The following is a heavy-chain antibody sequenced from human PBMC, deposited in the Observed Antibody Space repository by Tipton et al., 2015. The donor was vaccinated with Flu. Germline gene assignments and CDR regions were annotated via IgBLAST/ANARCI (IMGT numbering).Heavy chain of an antibody. CDR3: ARQLGGGDCY. CDR2: IKQDGSQK. Sequence: SLRLSCAASGFTFSSYWMSWVRQPPGKGLEWVANIKQDGSQKYYVDSVMGRFTISRDNAKNSLFLQMNNLRAEDTAVYYCARQLGGGDCYWGQGTLVTVSS. J-gene: IGHJ4*02. CDR1: GFTFSSYW. V-gene: IGHV3-7*03. D-gene: IGHD2-21*02.